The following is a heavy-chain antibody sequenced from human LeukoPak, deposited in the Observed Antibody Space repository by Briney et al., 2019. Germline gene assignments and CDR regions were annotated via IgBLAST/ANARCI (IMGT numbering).Heavy chain of an antibody. CDR3: TRDSDLYYDYVWGSYRYLGDY. V-gene: IGHV3-49*04. CDR1: GVTFGDYA. CDR2: IRSKAYGGTT. J-gene: IGHJ4*02. D-gene: IGHD3-16*02. Sequence: QPGGSLRLSCTASGVTFGDYAMSWVRQAPGKGLEWVGFIRSKAYGGTTEYAVSVKGRFTISRDDSNSIAYLQMNSLKTEDTAVYYCTRDSDLYYDYVWGSYRYLGDYWGQGTLVTVSS.